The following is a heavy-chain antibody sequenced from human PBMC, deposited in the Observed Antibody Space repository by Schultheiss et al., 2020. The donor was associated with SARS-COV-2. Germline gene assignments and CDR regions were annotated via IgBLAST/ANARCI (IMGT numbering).Heavy chain of an antibody. CDR3: ARGRHEEMPITKGGTSYGMDV. CDR2: IYNSGST. D-gene: IGHD5-24*01. J-gene: IGHJ6*02. Sequence: SKTLSLTCAVYGGSFSGYYWSWIRQHPGKGLEWIGYIYNSGSTYYNSSLKSRVTISVDTSKNQFSLRVSSVTAADTAMYYCARGRHEEMPITKGGTSYGMDVWGQGTTVTVSS. CDR1: GGSFSGYY. V-gene: IGHV4-34*01.